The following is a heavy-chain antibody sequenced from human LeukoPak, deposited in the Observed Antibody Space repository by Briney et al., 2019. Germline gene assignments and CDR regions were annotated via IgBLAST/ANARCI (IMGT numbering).Heavy chain of an antibody. CDR3: ARGMYSSSWYSFDY. D-gene: IGHD6-13*01. CDR2: INHSGST. J-gene: IGHJ4*02. V-gene: IGHV4-34*01. CDR1: GGSFSGYY. Sequence: SETLSLTCAVYGGSFSGYYWSWIRQPPGKGLEWIGGINHSGSTNYNPSLKSRVTISVDTSKNQFSLKLSSVTAADTAVYYCARGMYSSSWYSFDYWGQGTLVTVSS.